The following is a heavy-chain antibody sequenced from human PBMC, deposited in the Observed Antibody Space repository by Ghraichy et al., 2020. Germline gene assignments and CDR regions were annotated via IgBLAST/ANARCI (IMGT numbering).Heavy chain of an antibody. CDR3: SGLRGLIERDDY. CDR1: GFTFSSYA. V-gene: IGHV3-64D*06. J-gene: IGHJ4*02. Sequence: GGSLRLSCSASGFTFSSYAMHWVRQAPGKGLEYVSGLSGNGGLTYYADSVKGRFTISRDNSKNTLYLQMSSLSAEDTAVYYCSGLRGLIERDDYWGQGTLVTVSS. CDR2: LSGNGGLT. D-gene: IGHD3-10*01.